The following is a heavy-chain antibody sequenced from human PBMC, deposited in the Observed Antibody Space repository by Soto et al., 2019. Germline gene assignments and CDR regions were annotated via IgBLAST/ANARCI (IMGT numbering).Heavy chain of an antibody. D-gene: IGHD3-10*01. Sequence: QVQLVQSGAEVKKPGASVKVSCKASGYTFTGYYMHWVRQAPGQGLEWMGWINPNSGGTNYAQKFQGRVTMTRDTXXXXXYMEXXXXXXXXXXVYYCAREXXXXXXXWGQ. J-gene: IGHJ5*02. CDR3: AREXXXXXXX. CDR1: GYTFTGYY. V-gene: IGHV1-2*02. CDR2: INPNSGGT.